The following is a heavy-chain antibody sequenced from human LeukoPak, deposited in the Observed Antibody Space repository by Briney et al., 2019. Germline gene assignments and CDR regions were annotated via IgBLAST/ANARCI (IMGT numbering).Heavy chain of an antibody. CDR1: GGSISSGGYY. CDR3: ARALRAAAGTVDY. V-gene: IGHV4-31*03. D-gene: IGHD6-13*01. CDR2: IYYSGST. J-gene: IGHJ4*02. Sequence: SETLSLTCTVSGGSISSGGYYWSWIRQHPGKGLEWIGYIYYSGSTYYNPSLKSRVTISVDTSKNQSSLKLSSVTAADTAVYYCARALRAAAGTVDYWGQGTLVTVSS.